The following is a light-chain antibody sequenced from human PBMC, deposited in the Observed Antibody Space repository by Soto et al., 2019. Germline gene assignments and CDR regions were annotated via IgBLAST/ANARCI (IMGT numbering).Light chain of an antibody. CDR1: QSVGSN. Sequence: IVMTQSPATLSVSPGERAALSCRASQSVGSNLAWYQQKPGQAPRLLIYGASTRAAGIPARFSGSGSGTDFTLTIGSLQSEDFAVYYCQHYINFLFTFSPGTTVDIK. J-gene: IGKJ3*01. CDR3: QHYINFLFT. CDR2: GAS. V-gene: IGKV3-15*01.